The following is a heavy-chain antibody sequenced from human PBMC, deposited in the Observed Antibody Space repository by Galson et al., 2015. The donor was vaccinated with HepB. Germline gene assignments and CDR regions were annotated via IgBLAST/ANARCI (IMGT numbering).Heavy chain of an antibody. Sequence: SLRLSCAASGFTFSRYAMHWVRQAPGKGLEWVALTSYDGTNKYYADSLTGRFTISRDNSRNTLYLQMNSLRGEDTAVYYCARDQLSSESNLFDYWGQGTLVTVSS. CDR3: ARDQLSSESNLFDY. J-gene: IGHJ4*02. D-gene: IGHD4-11*01. V-gene: IGHV3-30*04. CDR1: GFTFSRYA. CDR2: TSYDGTNK.